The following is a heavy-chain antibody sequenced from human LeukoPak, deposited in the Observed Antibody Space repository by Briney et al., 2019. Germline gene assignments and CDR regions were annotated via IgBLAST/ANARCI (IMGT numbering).Heavy chain of an antibody. CDR2: ISYDGSNK. J-gene: IGHJ3*01. CDR3: ARGSGSVIIGAFDF. CDR1: GFTFNNYH. D-gene: IGHD3-10*01. V-gene: IGHV3-30*03. Sequence: PGASLRLSCAASGFTFNNYHMHRVRQAPGEGVEWVAPISYDGSNKYYADSVKGRFTISRDNSKKTLFLQMNSLRAEDTAVYYCARGSGSVIIGAFDFCGQGTMVTVSS.